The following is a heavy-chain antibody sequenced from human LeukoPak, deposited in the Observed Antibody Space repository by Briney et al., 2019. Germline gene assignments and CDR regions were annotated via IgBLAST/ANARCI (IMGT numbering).Heavy chain of an antibody. CDR2: IKQDGSEK. D-gene: IGHD3-9*01. CDR1: GFTFSSYW. V-gene: IGHV3-7*03. Sequence: GGSLRLSCAASGFTFSSYWMSWVRQAPGKGLEWVANIKQDGSEKYYVDSAKGRFTISRDNAKNSLYLQMNSLRAEDTAVYYCASPTGGYFDWLLWDYWGQGTLVTVSS. CDR3: ASPTGGYFDWLLWDY. J-gene: IGHJ4*02.